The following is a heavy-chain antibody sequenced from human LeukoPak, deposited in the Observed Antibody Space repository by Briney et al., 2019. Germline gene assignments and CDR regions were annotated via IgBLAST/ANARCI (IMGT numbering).Heavy chain of an antibody. V-gene: IGHV3-7*01. J-gene: IGHJ5*01. CDR3: ARDIWRSFDF. D-gene: IGHD2-15*01. CDR2: INTDGNEK. CDR1: GFTFSTYW. Sequence: GGSLRLSCAVSGFTFSTYWMAWVRQAPGKGLECVATINTDGNEKSYVDSVKGRFTISRDNAKSSLYLQMNSLRVEDTAVYYCARDIWRSFDFRGQGSLVTVSS.